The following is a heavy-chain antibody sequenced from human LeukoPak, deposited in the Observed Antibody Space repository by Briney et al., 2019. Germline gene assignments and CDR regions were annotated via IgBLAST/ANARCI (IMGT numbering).Heavy chain of an antibody. D-gene: IGHD1-26*01. CDR2: INSDGSST. CDR3: GRDDSGMVGIFDY. J-gene: IGHJ4*02. V-gene: IGHV3-74*01. Sequence: GGSLRLSCAASGFTFSSYWMHWVRQAPGKGLVWVSRINSDGSSTSYADSVKGRFTISRDNGKNTLYLQMNSLRGEDTAVYYCGRDDSGMVGIFDYWGQGTLVTLSS. CDR1: GFTFSSYW.